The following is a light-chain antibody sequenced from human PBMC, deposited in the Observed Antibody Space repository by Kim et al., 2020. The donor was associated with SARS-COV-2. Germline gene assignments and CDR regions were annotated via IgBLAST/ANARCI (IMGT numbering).Light chain of an antibody. V-gene: IGLV2-14*04. J-gene: IGLJ3*02. CDR2: DVS. CDR3: SSYTSSSTV. Sequence: PGQSITISCPGTSSDVGGYNNVSWYQQHPGKAPKLMIYDVSNRPSGVSNRFSGSKSGNTASLTISGLQAEDEADYYCSSYTSSSTVFGGGTQLTVL. CDR1: SSDVGGYNN.